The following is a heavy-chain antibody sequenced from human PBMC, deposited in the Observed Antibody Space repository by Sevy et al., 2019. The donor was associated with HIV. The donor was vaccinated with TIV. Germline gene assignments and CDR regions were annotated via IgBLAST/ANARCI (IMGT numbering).Heavy chain of an antibody. V-gene: IGHV5-51*01. CDR2: IYPGDSDT. CDR1: GYSFTNYW. CDR3: ARHPYNGSDSNCYFDR. Sequence: GESLKISCKGSGYSFTNYWIGWVRQMPGKGLEWMGIIYPGDSDTKYSPSFQGQVTISADKSISTAYLQWSSLKASDTAIYYCARHPYNGSDSNCYFDRWGQGTLVTVSS. D-gene: IGHD6-25*01. J-gene: IGHJ4*02.